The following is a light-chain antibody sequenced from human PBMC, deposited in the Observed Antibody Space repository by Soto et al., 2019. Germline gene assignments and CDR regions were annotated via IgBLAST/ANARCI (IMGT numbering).Light chain of an antibody. CDR3: QQSYSTPYT. Sequence: DIQMTQSPSSLSASVGDRVTITCRASQTISNHLNWYQQKVGKAPKLLIYAASSLQTGVPSTFSGSGSWTDFTLTISSLQPEDFATYYCQQSYSTPYTFGQGTKLEIK. V-gene: IGKV1-39*01. CDR2: AAS. CDR1: QTISNH. J-gene: IGKJ2*01.